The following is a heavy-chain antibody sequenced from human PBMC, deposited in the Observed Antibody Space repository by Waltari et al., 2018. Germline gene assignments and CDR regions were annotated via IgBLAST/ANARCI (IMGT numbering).Heavy chain of an antibody. CDR1: GGSISSDKYY. J-gene: IGHJ6*02. CDR3: AREGDIGVNRGTYGLDV. Sequence: QVQLQESGPGLVKPSQTLSLTCAVSGGSISSDKYYWAWIRQPAGKAVEWIGRMHSSGSTDFNPSLKSRVTIPFDTSKNQFSLKLTSVTAADAAVYYCAREGDIGVNRGTYGLDVWGQGTTVTVSS. CDR2: MHSSGST. D-gene: IGHD2-15*01. V-gene: IGHV4-61*02.